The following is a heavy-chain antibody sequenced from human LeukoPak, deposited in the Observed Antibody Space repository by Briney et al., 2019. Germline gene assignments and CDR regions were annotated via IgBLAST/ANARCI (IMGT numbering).Heavy chain of an antibody. V-gene: IGHV3-23*01. CDR2: ISGSGGST. CDR3: AKDSPPFREVIHNWFRP. D-gene: IGHD3-16*02. J-gene: IGHJ5*02. Sequence: PGGSLRLSCAASGFTFSSYAMSWVRQAPGKGLEWVSAISGSGGSTYYADSVKGRFTISRDNSKNTLYLQMNSLRAEDTAVYYWAKDSPPFREVIHNWFRPLGQGTLVTVSS. CDR1: GFTFSSYA.